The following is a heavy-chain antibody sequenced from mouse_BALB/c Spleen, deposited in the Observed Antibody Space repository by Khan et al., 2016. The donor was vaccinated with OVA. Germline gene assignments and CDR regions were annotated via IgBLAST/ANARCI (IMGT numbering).Heavy chain of an antibody. Sequence: EVQLQESGGGLVQPGGSRKLSCAASGFTFSSYGMHWVRQAPEKGLEWVAYISGDSSTIYYTDTVKGRFTISRDNPKNTLSLQMTSLMSEDTAMYYCATSYYYGYCFDYWCPGTTLTVSS. CDR1: GFTFSSYG. D-gene: IGHD1-1*01. CDR3: ATSYYYGYCFDY. J-gene: IGHJ2*01. CDR2: ISGDSSTI. V-gene: IGHV5-17*02.